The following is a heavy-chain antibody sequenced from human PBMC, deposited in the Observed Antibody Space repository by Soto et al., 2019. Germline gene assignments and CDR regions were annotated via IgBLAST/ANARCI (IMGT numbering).Heavy chain of an antibody. D-gene: IGHD2-8*01. CDR3: ARDPYANAFDI. J-gene: IGHJ3*02. Sequence: LSETLSLTCAVYGASLSGYDWSWVRQPPGKGLEWIGEINQSGGTNYNPSLKGRVTISMDTSKNQFSLRLKSVTAADTAIYYCARDPYANAFDIWGRGTMVTVSS. CDR2: INQSGGT. V-gene: IGHV4-34*01. CDR1: GASLSGYD.